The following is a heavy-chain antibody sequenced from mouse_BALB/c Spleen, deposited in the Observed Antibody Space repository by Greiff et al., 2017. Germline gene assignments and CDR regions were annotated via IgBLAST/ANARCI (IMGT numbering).Heavy chain of an antibody. Sequence: EVQLQQSGAELVKPGASVKLSCTASGFNIKDNYMHWVKQRPEQGLEWIGRIDPANGNTKYDPKFQGKATITADTSSNTAYLQLSSLTSEDTAVYYCARYDEDWGQGTTLTVSS. CDR1: GFNIKDNY. CDR2: IDPANGNT. CDR3: ARYDED. J-gene: IGHJ2*01. D-gene: IGHD2-14*01. V-gene: IGHV14-3*02.